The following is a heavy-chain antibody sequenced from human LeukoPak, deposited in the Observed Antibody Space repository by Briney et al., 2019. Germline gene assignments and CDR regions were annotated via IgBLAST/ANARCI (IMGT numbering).Heavy chain of an antibody. CDR2: ISYSGST. D-gene: IGHD1-14*01. V-gene: IGHV4-59*01. CDR3: ARGYRNTFDY. CDR1: GGSISGYY. J-gene: IGHJ4*02. Sequence: NPSETLSLTCTVSGGSISGYYWSWIRQPPGKGLEWIGYISYSGSTNFNPPLKSRVTISLDTSKNQFSLNLNSVTAADTAVYYCARGYRNTFDYWGQGTLVTVSS.